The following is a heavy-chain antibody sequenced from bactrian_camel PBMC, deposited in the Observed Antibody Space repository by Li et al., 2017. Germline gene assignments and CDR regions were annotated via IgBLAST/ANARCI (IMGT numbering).Heavy chain of an antibody. D-gene: IGHD2*01. V-gene: IGHV3S28*01. CDR2: INSDGST. J-gene: IGHJ4*01. CDR3: ARIYSRYHALTY. Sequence: HLQLVASERGLVQPGGSLGVSCEVSGFTFADYDVTWVRQAPGKGLEWVSRINSDGSTYYATSVKGRFTISRSNAENTLYLQMDSLKIEDTAVYYCARIYSRYHALTYWGQGTQVTVS. CDR1: GFTFADYD.